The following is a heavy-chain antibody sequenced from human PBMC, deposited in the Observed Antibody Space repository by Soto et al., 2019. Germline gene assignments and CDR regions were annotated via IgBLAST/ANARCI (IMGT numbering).Heavy chain of an antibody. CDR2: IYYSGST. D-gene: IGHD1-1*01. CDR1: GGSISSGGYY. Sequence: SETLSLTCTVSGGSISSGGYYWSWIRQHPGKGLEWIGYIYYSGSTYYNPSLKSRVTISVDTSKNQFSLKLSSVTAADTAVYYCARTKLDPHSNWFDPWGQETLVPVSS. CDR3: ARTKLDPHSNWFDP. J-gene: IGHJ5*02. V-gene: IGHV4-31*03.